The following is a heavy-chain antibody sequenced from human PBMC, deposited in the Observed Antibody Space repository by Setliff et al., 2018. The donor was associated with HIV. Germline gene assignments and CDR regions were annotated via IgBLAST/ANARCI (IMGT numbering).Heavy chain of an antibody. CDR3: TIPASSLAPN. J-gene: IGHJ4*02. CDR2: IRSSGDT. Sequence: SETLSLTCAVSGYPIIEAYYWGWIRQSPGKGLEWIASIRSSGDTYYNPSLQSRVIISVDTSNNQISLKLTSVTAADTAVYYCTIPASSLAPNWGRGTQVTVSS. V-gene: IGHV4-38-2*01. CDR1: GYPIIEAYY.